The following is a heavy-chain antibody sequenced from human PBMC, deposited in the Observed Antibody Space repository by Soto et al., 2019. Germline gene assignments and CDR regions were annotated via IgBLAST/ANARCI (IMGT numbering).Heavy chain of an antibody. V-gene: IGHV4-59*01. CDR2: IYYSGST. J-gene: IGHJ6*03. CDR1: GGSISSYY. CDR3: ARDGGSYYDSYYYYMDV. Sequence: SETLSLTCTVSGGSISSYYWSWIRQPPGKGLEWIGYIYYSGSTNYNPSLKSRVTISVDTSKNQFSLKLSSVTAADTAVYYCARDGGSYYDSYYYYMDVWGKGTTVTVSS. D-gene: IGHD3-3*01.